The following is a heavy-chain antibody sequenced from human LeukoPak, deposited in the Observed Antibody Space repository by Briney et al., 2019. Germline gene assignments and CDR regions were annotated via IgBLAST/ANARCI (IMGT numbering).Heavy chain of an antibody. J-gene: IGHJ4*02. CDR2: IYSGGST. D-gene: IGHD3-9*01. CDR3: AREDILTGFDY. V-gene: IGHV3-53*01. Sequence: GGSLRLACAASGFTVSSNYMSWVRQAPGKGLEWVSVIYSGGSTYYADSVKGRFTISRDNSKNTLYLQMNSLRAEDTAVYYCAREDILTGFDYWGQGTLVTVSS. CDR1: GFTVSSNY.